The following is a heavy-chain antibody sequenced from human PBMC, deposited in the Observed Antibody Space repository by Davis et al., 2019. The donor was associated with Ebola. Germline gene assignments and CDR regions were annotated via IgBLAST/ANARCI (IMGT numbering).Heavy chain of an antibody. Sequence: MPSETLSLTCALYGGSFSGYYWSWIRQPPGKGLEWIGEINHSGSTNYNPSLKSRVTISVDTSKNQFSLKLSSVTAADTAVYYCARGRTIWYGMDVWGQGTTVTVSS. CDR1: GGSFSGYY. J-gene: IGHJ6*02. V-gene: IGHV4-34*01. CDR2: INHSGST. CDR3: ARGRTIWYGMDV. D-gene: IGHD3-3*01.